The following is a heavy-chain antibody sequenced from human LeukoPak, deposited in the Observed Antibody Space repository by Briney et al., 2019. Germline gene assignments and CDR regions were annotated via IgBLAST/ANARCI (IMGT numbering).Heavy chain of an antibody. V-gene: IGHV4-39*07. Sequence: PSETLSLTCTVSGGSISSSSYYWGWIRQPPGKGLEWIGSIYYSGSTYYNPSLKSRVTISVDTSKNQFSLKLSSVTAADTAVYYCASVGRFYFDYWGQGTLVTVSS. CDR3: ASVGRFYFDY. J-gene: IGHJ4*02. D-gene: IGHD3-3*01. CDR2: IYYSGST. CDR1: GGSISSSSYY.